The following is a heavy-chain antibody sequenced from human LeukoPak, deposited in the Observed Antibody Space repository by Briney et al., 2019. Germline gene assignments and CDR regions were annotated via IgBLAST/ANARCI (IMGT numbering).Heavy chain of an antibody. V-gene: IGHV3-21*01. CDR3: ARGPFTSISKYFDY. J-gene: IGHJ4*02. Sequence: GGSLRLSCAASGFTFSSYEMNWVRQAPGKGLEWVSSISTTSSYIYYADSMKGRFTISRGNAKNSLYLQMNSLRAEDTAVYYCARGPFTSISKYFDYWGQGTLVTVSS. D-gene: IGHD2-2*01. CDR2: ISTTSSYI. CDR1: GFTFSSYE.